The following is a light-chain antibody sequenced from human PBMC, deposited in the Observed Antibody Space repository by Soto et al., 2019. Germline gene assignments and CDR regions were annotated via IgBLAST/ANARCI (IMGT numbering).Light chain of an antibody. V-gene: IGKV3-20*01. J-gene: IGKJ2*02. CDR1: QSVNSNS. CDR3: QQYVASPPSCT. Sequence: EIVLTQSPGTLSLSPGERATLSCRASQSVNSNSLAWYQQKPGQAPRLLIYGASSRATGIPDRFSGSGSGTDFTHTITRLEPEDFAVYYCQQYVASPPSCTFGQGTTLEIK. CDR2: GAS.